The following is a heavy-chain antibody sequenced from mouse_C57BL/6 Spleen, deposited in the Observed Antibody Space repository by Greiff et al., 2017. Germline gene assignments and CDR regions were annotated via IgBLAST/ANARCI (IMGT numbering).Heavy chain of an antibody. Sequence: VQLQQSGPELVKPGASVKISCKASGYAFSSSWMNWVKQRPGKGLEWIGRIYPGDGDTNYNGKFKGKATLTADKSSSTAYMQLSSLTSEDSAVYFCARRHYGNYPHYAMDYWGQGTSVTVSS. V-gene: IGHV1-82*01. CDR1: GYAFSSSW. D-gene: IGHD2-1*01. CDR3: ARRHYGNYPHYAMDY. CDR2: IYPGDGDT. J-gene: IGHJ4*01.